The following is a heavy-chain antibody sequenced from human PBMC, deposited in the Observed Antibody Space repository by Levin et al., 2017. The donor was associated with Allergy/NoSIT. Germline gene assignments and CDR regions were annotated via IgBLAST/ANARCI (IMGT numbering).Heavy chain of an antibody. CDR3: ARGVRVGMAAAGLVFDY. V-gene: IGHV1-2*02. CDR2: INPNSGGT. CDR1: GYTFTGYY. D-gene: IGHD6-13*01. J-gene: IGHJ4*02. Sequence: ASVKVSCKASGYTFTGYYMHWVRQAPGQGLEWMGWINPNSGGTNYAQKFQGRVTMTRDTSISTAYMELSRLRSDDTAVYYCARGVRVGMAAAGLVFDYWGQGTLVTVSS.